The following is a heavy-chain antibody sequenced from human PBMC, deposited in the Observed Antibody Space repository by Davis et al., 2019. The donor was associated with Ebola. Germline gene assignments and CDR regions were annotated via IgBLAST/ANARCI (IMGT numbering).Heavy chain of an antibody. D-gene: IGHD1-1*01. Sequence: ASVKVSCKASGYIFTSYDINWVRQVNGQGLEWMGWMNPNTGNTAFAQKFQGRVTMTRNISISTAFMELSNLKSDDTAVYFCARGFTSSRQAQLDKFDQWGQGTLLTVSS. CDR3: ARGFTSSRQAQLDKFDQ. J-gene: IGHJ4*02. CDR1: GYIFTSYD. CDR2: MNPNTGNT. V-gene: IGHV1-8*02.